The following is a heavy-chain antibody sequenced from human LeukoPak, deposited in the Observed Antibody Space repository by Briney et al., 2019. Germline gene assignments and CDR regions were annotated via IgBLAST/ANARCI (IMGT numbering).Heavy chain of an antibody. D-gene: IGHD5-12*01. V-gene: IGHV3-23*01. CDR1: GFTFSSYA. J-gene: IGHJ4*02. CDR3: ARGGSESGYSPLDY. Sequence: PGGSLRLSCAASGFTFSSYAMSWVRQAPGKGLEWVSCISGRGEATYYADSVKGRFTISRDTSKNTLYLQMNSLRAEDTALYFCARGGSESGYSPLDYWGQGSLVTVSS. CDR2: ISGRGEAT.